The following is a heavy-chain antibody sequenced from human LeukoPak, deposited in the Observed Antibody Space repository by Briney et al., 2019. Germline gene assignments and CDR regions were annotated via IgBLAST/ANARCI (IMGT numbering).Heavy chain of an antibody. CDR1: GFTFSSYA. Sequence: GGSLRLSCAASGFTFSSYAMHWVRQAPGKGLEWVAVISYDGSNKYYADSVKGRFTISRDNSKNTLYLQMNSLRAEDTAVYYCARDLPIFGVGTFDPWGQGTLVTVSS. CDR3: ARDLPIFGVGTFDP. D-gene: IGHD3-3*01. V-gene: IGHV3-30-3*01. J-gene: IGHJ5*02. CDR2: ISYDGSNK.